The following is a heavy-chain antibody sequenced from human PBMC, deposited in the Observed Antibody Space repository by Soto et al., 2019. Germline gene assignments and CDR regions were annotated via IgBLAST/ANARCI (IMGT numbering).Heavy chain of an antibody. Sequence: PWGSLRLSYAASGFTFSNYTMHWVRQAPGKGLEWVALISYDESDTYFADAVKGRFTISRDNSKNTMYLQMDSLRAEDTAVYYCAGRSGSSDYWGRGTLVTVSS. J-gene: IGHJ4*02. CDR2: ISYDESDT. D-gene: IGHD3-10*01. CDR1: GFTFSNYT. V-gene: IGHV3-30*04. CDR3: AGRSGSSDY.